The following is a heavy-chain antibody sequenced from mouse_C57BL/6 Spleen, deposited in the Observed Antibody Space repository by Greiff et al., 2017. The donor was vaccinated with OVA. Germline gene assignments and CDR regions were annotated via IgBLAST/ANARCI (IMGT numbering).Heavy chain of an antibody. CDR1: GYTFTSYT. CDR2: INPSSGYT. V-gene: IGHV1-4*01. J-gene: IGHJ2*01. CDR3: ARTGTGNYFGY. Sequence: VQLQQSGAELAIPGASVKMSCKASGYTFTSYTMHWVKQRPGQGLEWIGYINPSSGYTKYNQKFKDKATLTADKSSSTAYMQLSSLTSEDSAVYYCARTGTGNYFGYWGQGTTLTVSS. D-gene: IGHD4-1*01.